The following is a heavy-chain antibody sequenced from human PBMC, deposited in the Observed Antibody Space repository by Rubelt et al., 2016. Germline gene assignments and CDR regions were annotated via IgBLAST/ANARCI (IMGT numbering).Heavy chain of an antibody. Sequence: TSYGISWVRQAPGQGLEWMGWISAYNGNTNYAQKLQGRVTMTTDTSTSTAYMELRSLRSDDTAVYYCARDGRYVFVFQDNPDYWGQGTLVTVSS. V-gene: IGHV1-18*01. CDR3: ARDGRYVFVFQDNPDY. CDR2: ISAYNGNT. CDR1: TSYG. D-gene: IGHD1-14*01. J-gene: IGHJ4*02.